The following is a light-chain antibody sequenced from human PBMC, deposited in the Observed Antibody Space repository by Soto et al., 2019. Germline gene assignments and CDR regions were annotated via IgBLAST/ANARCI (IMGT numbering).Light chain of an antibody. V-gene: IGKV1-33*01. CDR2: DAS. CDR1: QDIGNY. J-gene: IGKJ5*01. CDR3: QQYYNVPIT. Sequence: DIHMTQSPSSLSASVGYRVTITCQASQDIGNYLNWYQQRPGKAPKLLILDASSLDTGVPSRFSGSGSGTDFTFTISSLQSEDIATYYCQQYYNVPITFGQGTRLEI.